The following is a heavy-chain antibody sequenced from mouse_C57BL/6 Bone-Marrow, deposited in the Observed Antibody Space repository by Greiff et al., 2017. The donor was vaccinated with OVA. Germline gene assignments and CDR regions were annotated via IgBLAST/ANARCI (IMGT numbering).Heavy chain of an antibody. V-gene: IGHV1-59*01. CDR1: GYTFTSYW. J-gene: IGHJ4*01. D-gene: IGHD2-3*01. Sequence: QVQLQQPGAELVRPGTSVKLSCKASGYTFTSYWMHWVQQRPGQGLEWIGVIDPSDSYTNYNQKFKGKATLTVDTSSSTAYMQLSSLTSEDSAVYYCARDDPLCYAMDYWGQGTSVTVSS. CDR3: ARDDPLCYAMDY. CDR2: IDPSDSYT.